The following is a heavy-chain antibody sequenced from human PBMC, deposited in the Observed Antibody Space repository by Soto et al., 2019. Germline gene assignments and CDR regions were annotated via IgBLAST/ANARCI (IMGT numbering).Heavy chain of an antibody. Sequence: QLQLQESGPGLVKPSETLSLTCTVSGGSISSSSYYWGWIRQPPGKGLEWIGSIYYSGSTYYNPSLKSRVTISVDPSKKQFSLKLSSVTAADTAVYYCARQAYCSGGSCYGAYYFDYWGQGTLVTVSS. CDR1: GGSISSSSYY. CDR2: IYYSGST. CDR3: ARQAYCSGGSCYGAYYFDY. D-gene: IGHD2-15*01. J-gene: IGHJ4*02. V-gene: IGHV4-39*01.